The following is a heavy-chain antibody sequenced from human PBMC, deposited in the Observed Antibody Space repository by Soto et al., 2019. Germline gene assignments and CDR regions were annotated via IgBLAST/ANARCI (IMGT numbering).Heavy chain of an antibody. V-gene: IGHV4-30-2*01. J-gene: IGHJ4*02. CDR2: IFHSGST. CDR1: GGSISSGGYS. Sequence: QLQLQESGSGLVKPSQTLSLTCAVSGGSISSGGYSWSWIRQPPGKGLEWVGYIFHSGSTYYNPSLKSRVPISVDRSTNQFSLKLSSVTAADTAVYYCARSASTVTTLDYWGQGTLVTVSS. CDR3: ARSASTVTTLDY. D-gene: IGHD1-1*01.